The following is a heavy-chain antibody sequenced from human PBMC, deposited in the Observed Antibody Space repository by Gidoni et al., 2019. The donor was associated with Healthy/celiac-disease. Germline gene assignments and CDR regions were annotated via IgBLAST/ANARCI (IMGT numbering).Heavy chain of an antibody. CDR3: ARDKDIVVVPAARNPRRYYYMDV. CDR2: IWYDGSNK. D-gene: IGHD2-2*01. V-gene: IGHV3-33*01. Sequence: QVQLVESGGGVVQPGRSLRLSCAASGFTFSSYGMHWVRQAPGKGLEWVAVIWYDGSNKYYADSVKGRFTISRDNSKNTLYLQMNSLRAEDTAVYYCARDKDIVVVPAARNPRRYYYMDVWGKGTTVTVSS. CDR1: GFTFSSYG. J-gene: IGHJ6*03.